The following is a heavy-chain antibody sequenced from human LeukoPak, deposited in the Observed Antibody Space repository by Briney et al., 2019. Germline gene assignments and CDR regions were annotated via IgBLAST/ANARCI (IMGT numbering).Heavy chain of an antibody. CDR3: ARGHVDTATGFDP. V-gene: IGHV1-2*02. Sequence: GASVKVSSKASGYTFTGYYMHWVRQAPGQGLEWMGWINPNSGGTNYAQKFQGRVTMTRDTSISTAYMELSRLRSDDTAVYYCARGHVDTATGFDPWGQGTLVTVSS. CDR1: GYTFTGYY. D-gene: IGHD5-18*01. CDR2: INPNSGGT. J-gene: IGHJ5*02.